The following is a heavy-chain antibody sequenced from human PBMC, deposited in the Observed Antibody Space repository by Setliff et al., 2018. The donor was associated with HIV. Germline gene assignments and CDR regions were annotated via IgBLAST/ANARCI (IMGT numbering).Heavy chain of an antibody. Sequence: GGSLRLSCAASGFTFSSYEMNWVRQAPGKGLEWVSYISSSGSTIYYADSVKGRFTISRDNAKNSLYLQMNSLRAEDTAVYYCARDSPLSHFDYWGQGILVTVSS. CDR3: ARDSPLSHFDY. J-gene: IGHJ4*02. CDR1: GFTFSSYE. CDR2: ISSSGSTI. V-gene: IGHV3-48*03.